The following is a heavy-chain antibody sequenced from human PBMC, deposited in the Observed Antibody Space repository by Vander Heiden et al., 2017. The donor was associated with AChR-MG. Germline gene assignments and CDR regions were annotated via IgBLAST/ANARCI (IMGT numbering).Heavy chain of an antibody. CDR2: ISSSSSYI. CDR1: GFTFSSYS. J-gene: IGHJ4*02. Sequence: EVQLVESGGGLVKPGGSLRLSCAASGFTFSSYSMTWVRQAPGKGLEWVSSISSSSSYIYYADSVKGRFTISRDNAKNSLYLQMNSLRAEETAVYYCARESPAARPDYWGQGTLVTVSS. CDR3: ARESPAARPDY. V-gene: IGHV3-21*01. D-gene: IGHD6-6*01.